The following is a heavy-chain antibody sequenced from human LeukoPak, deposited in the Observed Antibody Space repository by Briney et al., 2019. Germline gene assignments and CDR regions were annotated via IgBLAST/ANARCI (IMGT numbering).Heavy chain of an antibody. CDR3: AYLGLSSDWNDVPGPQIDH. V-gene: IGHV3-23*01. D-gene: IGHD1-1*01. CDR2: LSASGSIT. Sequence: GGSLRLSCTASGSTFRDLAMNWVRQAPGKGLEWVSTLSASGSITYYADSVKGRFTISGDDSKNMLYLQMSSLRVDDTAVYYCAYLGLSSDWNDVPGPQIDHWGQGMLVSVSS. J-gene: IGHJ4*02. CDR1: GSTFRDLA.